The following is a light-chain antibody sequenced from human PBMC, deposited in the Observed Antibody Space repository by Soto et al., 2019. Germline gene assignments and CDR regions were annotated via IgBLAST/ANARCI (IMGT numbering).Light chain of an antibody. Sequence: EIVLTQSPGTLSLSPGERATLSCRASQSVSSSYLAWYQQKPGQAPRLLIYGASSRATGIPDRFSGSGSGTDFTLTISRLEPADFAVYYCQQYGSSPWTFGQGTKV. V-gene: IGKV3-20*01. CDR3: QQYGSSPWT. J-gene: IGKJ1*01. CDR2: GAS. CDR1: QSVSSSY.